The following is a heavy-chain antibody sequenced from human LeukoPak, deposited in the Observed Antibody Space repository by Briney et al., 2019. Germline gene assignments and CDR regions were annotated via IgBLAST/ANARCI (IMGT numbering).Heavy chain of an antibody. CDR3: AREPHGYANWGDLDY. CDR2: LNNDGTTT. J-gene: IGHJ4*02. V-gene: IGHV3-74*03. Sequence: QAGGSLRLSCAASGFTFSSYWMYWVRQAPGKGLVWVSRLNNDGTTTTYADSVKGRFTISRDNAKNTLYLQMSSLRAEDTAAYYCAREPHGYANWGDLDYWGQGILVTVSS. CDR1: GFTFSSYW. D-gene: IGHD7-27*01.